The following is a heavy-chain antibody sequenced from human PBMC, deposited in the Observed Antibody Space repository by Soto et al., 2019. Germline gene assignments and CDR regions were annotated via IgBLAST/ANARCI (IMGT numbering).Heavy chain of an antibody. CDR3: ARVKVWDSSGWGGGYYYYGMDV. Sequence: SETLSLTCPVSGGSISSYYWSWIPQPPGKGPEGIGYIYYSGSAYYNPSLKSRVIISVDTSKNQFSLKLSSVTAADTAVYYCARVKVWDSSGWGGGYYYYGMDVWGQGTTVTVSS. CDR1: GGSISSYY. D-gene: IGHD6-19*01. V-gene: IGHV4-59*08. J-gene: IGHJ6*02. CDR2: IYYSGSA.